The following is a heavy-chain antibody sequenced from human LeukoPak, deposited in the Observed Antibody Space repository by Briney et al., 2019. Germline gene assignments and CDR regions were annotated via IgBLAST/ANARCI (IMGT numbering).Heavy chain of an antibody. Sequence: AGGSLRLSCAASGFTFSSYSMNWVRQTPGKGLEWVSSISATSSYIYYADSARGRFTISRGNAKNSLYLQMNSLRAEDTAVYYCARDKTEQWLVLEAFDIWGQGTVVTVSS. CDR2: ISATSSYI. D-gene: IGHD6-19*01. CDR1: GFTFSSYS. CDR3: ARDKTEQWLVLEAFDI. J-gene: IGHJ3*02. V-gene: IGHV3-21*01.